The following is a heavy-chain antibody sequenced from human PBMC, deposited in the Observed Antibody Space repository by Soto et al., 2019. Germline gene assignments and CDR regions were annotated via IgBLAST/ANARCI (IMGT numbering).Heavy chain of an antibody. D-gene: IGHD3-22*01. CDR2: ISSSSSYI. CDR3: ARDRYYYDTGGAFDI. J-gene: IGHJ3*02. CDR1: GFTFSSYS. Sequence: GGSLRLACAASGFTFSSYSMNWVRQAPGKGLEWVSSISSSSSYIYYADSVKGRFTISRDNAKNSLYLQMNSLRAEDTAVYYCARDRYYYDTGGAFDIWGQGTMVTVSS. V-gene: IGHV3-21*01.